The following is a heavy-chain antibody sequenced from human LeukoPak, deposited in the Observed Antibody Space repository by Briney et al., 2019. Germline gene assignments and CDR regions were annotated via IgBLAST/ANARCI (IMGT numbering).Heavy chain of an antibody. J-gene: IGHJ4*02. CDR1: GGTFTNYA. CDR2: IIPIFGTT. Sequence: SVKVSCKASGGTFTNYAITWVRQAPGQGLEWMGGIIPIFGTTNYAQKFQGRVTITTDESRSTAYMELSSLRSEDTAVYYCAKVYGYGSSWYGSTDYFDYWGQGTLVTVSS. D-gene: IGHD6-13*01. V-gene: IGHV1-69*05. CDR3: AKVYGYGSSWYGSTDYFDY.